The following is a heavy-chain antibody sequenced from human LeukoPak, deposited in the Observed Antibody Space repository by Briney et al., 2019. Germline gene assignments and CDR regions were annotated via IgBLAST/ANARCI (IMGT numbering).Heavy chain of an antibody. CDR1: GGSISSSSYY. V-gene: IGHV4-39*07. J-gene: IGHJ5*02. CDR2: IYYSGST. Sequence: PSETLSLTCTVSGGSISSSSYYWGWIRQPPGKGLEWIGSIYYSGSTYYNPSLKSRVTISVDTSKNQFSLKLSSVTAADTAVYYCARVNGLWFGVGHNWFDPWGQGTLVIVSS. CDR3: ARVNGLWFGVGHNWFDP. D-gene: IGHD3-10*01.